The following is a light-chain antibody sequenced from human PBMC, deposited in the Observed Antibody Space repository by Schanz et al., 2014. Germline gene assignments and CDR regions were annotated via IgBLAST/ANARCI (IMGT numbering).Light chain of an antibody. J-gene: IGKJ1*01. CDR2: AAS. CDR3: QKYNSDPRT. V-gene: IGKV1-27*01. Sequence: DIQMTQSPSSLSASVGDRVTITCRASQGIRNYLAWYQQKPGKVPKLLIYAASTLQSGVPFRFSGSGSGTDFTLTISSLQPEDVATYYCQKYNSDPRTFGQGTKVEVK. CDR1: QGIRNY.